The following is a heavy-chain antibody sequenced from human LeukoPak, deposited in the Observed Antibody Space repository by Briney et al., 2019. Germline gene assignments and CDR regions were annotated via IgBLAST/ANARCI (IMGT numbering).Heavy chain of an antibody. D-gene: IGHD6-19*01. V-gene: IGHV1-18*04. Sequence: GASVKVSCKASGYTFTNYGINWVRQAPGQGLEWMGWISGHNGHTNYVQKMQGRVTMTTDTSTNTAYMELRNLTSDDTAVYYCARGPGIAVAGVFDYWGQGSLVTVSS. CDR3: ARGPGIAVAGVFDY. J-gene: IGHJ4*02. CDR1: GYTFTNYG. CDR2: ISGHNGHT.